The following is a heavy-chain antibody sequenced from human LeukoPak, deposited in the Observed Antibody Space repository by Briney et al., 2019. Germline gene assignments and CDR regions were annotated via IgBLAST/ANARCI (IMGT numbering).Heavy chain of an antibody. CDR1: GYSISSGYY. J-gene: IGHJ4*02. Sequence: PSETPSLTCAVSGYSISSGYYWGWIRQPPGKGLEWIGSIYHSGSTYYNPSLKSRVTISVGTSKNQFSLKLSSVTAADTAVYYCARHRVGVVVPAAIGYWGQGTLVTVSS. CDR2: IYHSGST. D-gene: IGHD2-2*02. V-gene: IGHV4-38-2*01. CDR3: ARHRVGVVVPAAIGY.